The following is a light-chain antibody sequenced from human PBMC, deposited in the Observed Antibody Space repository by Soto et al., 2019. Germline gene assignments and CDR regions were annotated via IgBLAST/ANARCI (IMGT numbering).Light chain of an antibody. CDR2: GNS. J-gene: IGLJ2*01. V-gene: IGLV1-40*01. CDR3: QSYDSSLSAPVV. Sequence: VLTQPPSVSGAPGQRVTISCTGSSSNIGAGYDVHWYQQLPGTAPKLLIYGNSNRPSGVPDRFSGSKSGTSASLAITGLQAEDEADYYCQSYDSSLSAPVVFGGGTKLTVL. CDR1: SSNIGAGYD.